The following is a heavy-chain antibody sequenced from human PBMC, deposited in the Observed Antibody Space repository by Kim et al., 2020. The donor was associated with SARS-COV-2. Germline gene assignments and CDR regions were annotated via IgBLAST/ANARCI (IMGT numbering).Heavy chain of an antibody. CDR1: GFTFGDYA. J-gene: IGHJ6*01. CDR2: IRSKAYGGTT. D-gene: IGHD3-3*01. Sequence: GGSLRLSCTASGFTFGDYAMSWVRQAPGKGLEWVGFIRSKAYGGTTDYAASVKGRFTISRDDSKSIAYLQMNSLKTEDTAVYYCTRHYDFWSGSYYYYYG. V-gene: IGHV3-49*04. CDR3: TRHYDFWSGSYYYYYG.